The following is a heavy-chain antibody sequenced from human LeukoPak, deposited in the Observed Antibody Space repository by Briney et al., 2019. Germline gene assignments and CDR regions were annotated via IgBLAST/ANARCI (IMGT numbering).Heavy chain of an antibody. J-gene: IGHJ3*02. CDR1: GYSISSGYY. V-gene: IGHV4-38-2*01. D-gene: IGHD3-3*01. Sequence: ESSETLSLACGVSGYSISSGYYWGWIRQPPGKGLEGIGSIYHSGSTYYNPSLKSRVTISVDTSKNQFSLKLRSVTAADTALYYCARWDSGEWFHDAFDIWGQGTRVTVSS. CDR2: IYHSGST. CDR3: ARWDSGEWFHDAFDI.